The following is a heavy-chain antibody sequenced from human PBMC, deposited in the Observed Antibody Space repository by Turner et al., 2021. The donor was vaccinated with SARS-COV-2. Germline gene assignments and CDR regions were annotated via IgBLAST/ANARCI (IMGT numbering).Heavy chain of an antibody. CDR1: GYNFTTYY. D-gene: IGHD6-6*01. CDR2: NHPSDGRT. CDR3: ATVVGAV. J-gene: IGHJ4*02. V-gene: IGHV1-46*01. Sequence: QVQLVQSGAEVKKPGASVKLSCKASGYNFTTYYIHWVRQAPGQCLEWMGINHPSDGRTDYPQRFQGRVTMTRDTSTSTVHMELSSLISEDTAVYYCATVVGAVWGQGTLVIVSS.